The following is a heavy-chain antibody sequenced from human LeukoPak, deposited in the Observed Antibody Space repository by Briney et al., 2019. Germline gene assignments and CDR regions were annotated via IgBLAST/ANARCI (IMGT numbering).Heavy chain of an antibody. CDR1: GGSMSPYH. CDR2: IYYSGST. CDR3: ARTAWELLDAFDI. J-gene: IGHJ3*02. D-gene: IGHD1-26*01. Sequence: SETLSLTCTVSGGSMSPYHWGWIRQPPGKGLEWIGYIYYSGSTNYNPSLKSRVTISVDTSKNQFSLKLSSVTAADTAVYYCARTAWELLDAFDIWGQGTMVTVSS. V-gene: IGHV4-59*08.